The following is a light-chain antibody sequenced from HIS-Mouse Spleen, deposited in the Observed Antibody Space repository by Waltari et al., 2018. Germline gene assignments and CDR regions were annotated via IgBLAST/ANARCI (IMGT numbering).Light chain of an antibody. Sequence: SYELTQPSSVSVSPGQTARITCSGDVLAKKYARWFQQKPGQAPVLGIYNDSERPSGSTERFAGSSSGTTVTLTISGAQVEDEADYYCYSAADNNLVFGGGTKLTVL. J-gene: IGLJ3*02. CDR1: VLAKKY. V-gene: IGLV3-27*01. CDR3: YSAADNNLV. CDR2: NDS.